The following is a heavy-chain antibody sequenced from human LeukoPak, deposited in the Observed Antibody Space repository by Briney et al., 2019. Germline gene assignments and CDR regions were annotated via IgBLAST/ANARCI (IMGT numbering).Heavy chain of an antibody. V-gene: IGHV3-30-3*01. CDR1: GFTFSSYW. CDR3: ARDPAAQYYFDY. J-gene: IGHJ4*02. CDR2: ISYDGSNK. Sequence: GGSLRLSCAASGFTFSSYWMHWVRQAPGKGLEWVAVISYDGSNKYYADSVKGRFTISRDNSKNTLYLQMNSLRAEDTAVYYCARDPAAQYYFDYWGQGTLVTVSS.